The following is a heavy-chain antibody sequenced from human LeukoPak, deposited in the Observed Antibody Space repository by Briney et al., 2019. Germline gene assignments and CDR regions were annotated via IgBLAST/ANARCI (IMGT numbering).Heavy chain of an antibody. J-gene: IGHJ4*02. CDR2: INHSGST. D-gene: IGHD3-10*01. Sequence: SETLSLTCAVYGGSFSGYYCSWIRQPPGKGLEWIGEINHSGSTNYNPSLKSRVTISVDTSKNQFSLKLSSVTAADTAVYYCARPREFYYFDYWGQGTLVTVSS. CDR3: ARPREFYYFDY. CDR1: GGSFSGYY. V-gene: IGHV4-34*01.